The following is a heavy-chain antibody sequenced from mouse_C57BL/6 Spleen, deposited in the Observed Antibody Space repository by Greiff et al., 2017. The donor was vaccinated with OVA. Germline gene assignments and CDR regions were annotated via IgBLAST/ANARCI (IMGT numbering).Heavy chain of an antibody. CDR3: ARETTVVFDY. D-gene: IGHD1-1*01. CDR1: GFTFSDYY. Sequence: EVKLMESEGGLVQPGSSMKLSCTASGFTFSDYYMAWVRQVPEKGLEWVANINYDGSSTYYLDSLKSRFIISRDNAKNILYLQISSLKSEDTATYYCARETTVVFDYWGQGTTLTVSS. J-gene: IGHJ2*01. CDR2: INYDGSST. V-gene: IGHV5-16*01.